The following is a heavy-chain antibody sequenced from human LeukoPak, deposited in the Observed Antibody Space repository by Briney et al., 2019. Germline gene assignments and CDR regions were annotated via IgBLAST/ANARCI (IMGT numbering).Heavy chain of an antibody. D-gene: IGHD5-12*01. J-gene: IGHJ4*02. V-gene: IGHV4-31*03. CDR2: IYYSGST. CDR3: GRDSKELASPGMDY. CDR1: GGSISSGDYY. Sequence: SQTLSLTCTVSGGSISSGDYYWSWIRQHPGKGLEWIGYIYYSGSTYSNPSLKSRVTMSVDTSKNQFSLKLNSVTAADTAVYYCGRDSKELASPGMDYWGQGTLVTVSS.